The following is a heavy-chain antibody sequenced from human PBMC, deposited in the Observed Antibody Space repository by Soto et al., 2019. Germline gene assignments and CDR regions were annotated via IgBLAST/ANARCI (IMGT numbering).Heavy chain of an antibody. CDR3: ARDVRYIRTLDH. V-gene: IGHV3-30-3*01. CDR2: ISKNENNR. Sequence: QVQLVESGGAVVQPGRSLRLSCVVSGFTISSVSIHWVRQAPGKGLEWVSVISKNENNRYYGEAVKGRFTVSRDNSNNTVYLQMDSLRPEDTAVYYCARDVRYIRTLDHWGQGTLVSVSS. J-gene: IGHJ4*02. CDR1: GFTISSVS. D-gene: IGHD3-16*02.